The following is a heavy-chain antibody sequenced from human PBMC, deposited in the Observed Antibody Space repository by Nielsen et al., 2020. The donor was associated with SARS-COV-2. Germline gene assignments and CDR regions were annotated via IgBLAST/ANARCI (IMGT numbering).Heavy chain of an antibody. J-gene: IGHJ6*03. D-gene: IGHD3-22*01. CDR2: IFSNDKK. V-gene: IGHV2-26*01. CDR3: ARIRVDSSDYYYYYYYMDV. Sequence: RQAPGKALEWLAHIFSNDKKSYSASLKTRLTISKDTSKSQVVLTMTNMDPVDTATYYCARIRVDSSDYYYYYYYMDVWGKGTTVTVS.